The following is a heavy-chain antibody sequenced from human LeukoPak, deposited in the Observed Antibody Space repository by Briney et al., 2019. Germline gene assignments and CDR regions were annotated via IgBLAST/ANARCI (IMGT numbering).Heavy chain of an antibody. Sequence: GGSLRLSCAASGFTFSRYWMSWVRQAPGKGLEWVANIKQDGSEKYFVDSVKGRFTISRDNAKNSLYLQVNRLRAEDTAVYYCARDYNWGWDYWGQGTLVTVSS. CDR3: ARDYNWGWDY. D-gene: IGHD7-27*01. CDR2: IKQDGSEK. V-gene: IGHV3-7*05. CDR1: GFTFSRYW. J-gene: IGHJ4*02.